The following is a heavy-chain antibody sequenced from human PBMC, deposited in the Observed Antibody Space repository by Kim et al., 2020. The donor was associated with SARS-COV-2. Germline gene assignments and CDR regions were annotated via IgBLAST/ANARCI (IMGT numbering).Heavy chain of an antibody. J-gene: IGHJ4*02. D-gene: IGHD3-22*01. CDR3: AREMDGQKTYDSSGYGFNY. Sequence: GRFTISRDNSKNTLYLQMNSLRAEDTAVYYCAREMDGQKTYDSSGYGFNYWGQGTLVTVSS. V-gene: IGHV3-30*07.